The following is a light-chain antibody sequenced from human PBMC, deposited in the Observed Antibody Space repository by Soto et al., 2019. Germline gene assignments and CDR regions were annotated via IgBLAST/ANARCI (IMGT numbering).Light chain of an antibody. J-gene: IGLJ2*01. CDR1: NSDVGFYDY. Sequence: QSALTQPASVSGSPRQSITISCTGTNSDVGFYDYVSWYQQYPGKAPKLMIYDVTKRPSGVSNRFSGSKSGNTASLTISGLQAEDEADYYCSSYISSSTLVIFGGGTKLTVL. CDR3: SSYISSSTLVI. CDR2: DVT. V-gene: IGLV2-14*01.